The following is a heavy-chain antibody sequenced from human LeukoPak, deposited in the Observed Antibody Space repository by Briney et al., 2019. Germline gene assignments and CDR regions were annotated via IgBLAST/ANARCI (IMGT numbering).Heavy chain of an antibody. CDR2: IYVSGTT. CDR3: AKDIRANDILTGPGL. CDR1: GFTVRDSY. V-gene: IGHV3-53*05. Sequence: PGGSLRLSCAASGFTVRDSYMSWVRQAPGKRLEWLAFIYVSGTTFYAASVKGRFTISRDNSKNTVYFQMNSLRAEDTALYYCAKDIRANDILTGPGLWGQGTLVTVSS. J-gene: IGHJ4*02. D-gene: IGHD3-9*01.